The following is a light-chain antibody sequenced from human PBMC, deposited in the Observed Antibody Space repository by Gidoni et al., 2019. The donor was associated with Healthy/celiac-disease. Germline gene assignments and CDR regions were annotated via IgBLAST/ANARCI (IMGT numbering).Light chain of an antibody. CDR2: GAS. V-gene: IGKV3-15*01. Sequence: IVLPQSPAPLSLPPGVRATLSCSASQTVSSNLAWYQQKPGQAPRLLIYGASTRATGIPARFSGSGSGTEFTLTISSLESEDFAVYYCQQYNNWPRTFGQGTKVEIK. CDR3: QQYNNWPRT. CDR1: QTVSSN. J-gene: IGKJ1*01.